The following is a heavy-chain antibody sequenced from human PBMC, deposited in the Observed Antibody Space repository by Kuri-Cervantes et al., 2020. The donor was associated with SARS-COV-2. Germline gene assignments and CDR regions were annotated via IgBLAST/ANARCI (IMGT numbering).Heavy chain of an antibody. Sequence: GGSLRLSCAASGFTFSSYGMHWVRQAPGKGLEWVAVISYEGSNKYYADSVKGRFTISRDNSKNTLYLQMNSLRAEGTAVYYCAKALRVVVVAATDLFDYWGQGTLVTVSS. D-gene: IGHD2-15*01. V-gene: IGHV3-30*18. CDR3: AKALRVVVVAATDLFDY. CDR1: GFTFSSYG. CDR2: ISYEGSNK. J-gene: IGHJ4*02.